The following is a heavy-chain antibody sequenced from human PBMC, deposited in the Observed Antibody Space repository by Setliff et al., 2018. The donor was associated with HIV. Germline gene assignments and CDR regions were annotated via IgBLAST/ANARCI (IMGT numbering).Heavy chain of an antibody. CDR2: IYTDDSNT. D-gene: IGHD4-17*01. CDR1: GFTFSSFA. CDR3: AKDAGYGDPRGRHMDV. V-gene: IGHV3-23*03. Sequence: PGGSLRLSCAASGFTFSSFAMTWVRQAPGKGLEWVSIIYTDDSNTYYAESVKGRFTISRDNSKNTLYLQMNSLRTEDTAVYNCAKDAGYGDPRGRHMDVWGKGTTVTVSS. J-gene: IGHJ6*03.